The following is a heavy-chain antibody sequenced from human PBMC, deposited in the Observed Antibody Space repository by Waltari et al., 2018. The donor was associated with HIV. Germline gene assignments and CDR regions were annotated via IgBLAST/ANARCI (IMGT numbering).Heavy chain of an antibody. CDR1: GGSITTSSYY. CDR3: ARHCLQKGWLPQLKYYYGMDV. CDR2: LFHSGST. J-gene: IGHJ6*02. Sequence: QQQLQESGPGLVKPSETLSLNCTVSGGSITTSSYYCAWLRQSPGKWLEWIGSLFHSGSTYYSPSLRSRATISGDMSANRFSLKLTSVTATDTAVYFCARHCLQKGWLPQLKYYYGMDVWDQGTTVIVSS. D-gene: IGHD1-1*01. V-gene: IGHV4-39*01.